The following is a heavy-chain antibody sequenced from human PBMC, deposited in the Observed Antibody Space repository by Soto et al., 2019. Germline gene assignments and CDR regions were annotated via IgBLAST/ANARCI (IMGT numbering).Heavy chain of an antibody. J-gene: IGHJ5*02. Sequence: PGGSLRLSCAASGFTFSSYGMHWVRQAPGKGLEWVAVIWYDGSNKYYADSVKGRFTISRDNSKNTLYLQMNSLRAEDTAVYYCERDLHDYGDYDWFDPWGQGTLVTVSS. D-gene: IGHD4-17*01. CDR1: GFTFSSYG. V-gene: IGHV3-33*08. CDR2: IWYDGSNK. CDR3: ERDLHDYGDYDWFDP.